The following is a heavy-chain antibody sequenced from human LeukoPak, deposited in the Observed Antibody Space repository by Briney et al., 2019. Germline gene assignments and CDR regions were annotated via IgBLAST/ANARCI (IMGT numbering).Heavy chain of an antibody. V-gene: IGHV1-24*01. CDR3: ATDPDGYQLLFL. CDR2: FDPEDGET. D-gene: IGHD2-2*01. CDR1: GYTLTELS. Sequence: ASVKVSCKVSGYTLTELSMHWVRQAPGKGLEWMGGFDPEDGETIYAQKFQGRDTMTEDTSTDTAYMELSSLRSEDTAVYYCATDPDGYQLLFLWGQGTLVTVSS. J-gene: IGHJ4*02.